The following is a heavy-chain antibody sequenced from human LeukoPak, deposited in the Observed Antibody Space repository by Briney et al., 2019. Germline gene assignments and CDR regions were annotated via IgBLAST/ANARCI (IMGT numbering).Heavy chain of an antibody. V-gene: IGHV4-59*01. D-gene: IGHD3-10*01. J-gene: IGHJ3*02. CDR2: IYYSGST. CDR3: ARFLWFRERDASDI. CDR1: GGSISSYN. Sequence: TSETLSLTCTVSGGSISSYNWRWIRQPPGKGLEWIGYIYYSGSTNYNPSLKSRVTISVDTSKNQCYLKLISVTAADTAVYYCARFLWFRERDASDIWGQGTMVTVSS.